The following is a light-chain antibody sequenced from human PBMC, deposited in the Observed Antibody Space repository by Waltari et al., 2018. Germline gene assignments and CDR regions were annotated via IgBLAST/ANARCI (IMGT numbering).Light chain of an antibody. CDR1: QSVSSN. CDR3: QQYNNWPYA. CDR2: CAS. V-gene: IGKV3-15*01. J-gene: IGKJ2*01. Sequence: EIVMTQSPATLSVSPGERATLSCRASQSVSSNLAWYQQKPGQAPRLLIYCASTRATGIPARFSGSGSGTEFTLTISSMQSEDFAVYYCQQYNNWPYAFSQGTKLGIK.